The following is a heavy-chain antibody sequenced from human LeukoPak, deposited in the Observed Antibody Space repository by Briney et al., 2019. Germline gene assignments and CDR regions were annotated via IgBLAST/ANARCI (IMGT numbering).Heavy chain of an antibody. CDR2: INQNGST. V-gene: IGHV4-34*01. Sequence: SETLSLTCAVYGGSFSGYYWSWIRQPPGKGLECIGEINQNGSTNYNPSLKSRFTISVDTSKNPFSLKLTSVTGADTAVYYCARGLGFRGTYYYGSGSHYFDSWGQGTLVTVSS. CDR3: ARGLGFRGTYYYGSGSHYFDS. CDR1: GGSFSGYY. J-gene: IGHJ4*02. D-gene: IGHD3-10*01.